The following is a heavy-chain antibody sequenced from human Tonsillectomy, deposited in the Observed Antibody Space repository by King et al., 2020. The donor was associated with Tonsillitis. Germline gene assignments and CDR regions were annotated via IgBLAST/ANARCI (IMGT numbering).Heavy chain of an antibody. D-gene: IGHD2-15*01. Sequence: VQLVESGGGLVKPGGSLRLSCAASGFSFSDYYMSWIRHAPGKGLEWISFISGSTTYTNYADSVKGRFTISRDNAKKSLYLQMNILRAEDTAVYYCAIGVDCGGGRCKYYFDYWGQGALVTVSS. CDR2: ISGSTTYT. J-gene: IGHJ4*02. V-gene: IGHV3-11*06. CDR1: GFSFSDYY. CDR3: AIGVDCGGGRCKYYFDY.